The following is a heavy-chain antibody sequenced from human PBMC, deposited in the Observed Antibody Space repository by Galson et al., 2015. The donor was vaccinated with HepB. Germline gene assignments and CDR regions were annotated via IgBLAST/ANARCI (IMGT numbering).Heavy chain of an antibody. CDR2: ISSSSSTI. V-gene: IGHV3-48*01. CDR1: GFTFSSYS. Sequence: SLRLSCAASGFTFSSYSMNWVRQAPGKGLEWVSYISSSSSTIYYADSVKGRFTISRDNAKNSLYLQMNSLRAEDTAVYYCARDRPPDYYDFWSGYLPNGMDVWGQGTTVTVSS. J-gene: IGHJ6*02. CDR3: ARDRPPDYYDFWSGYLPNGMDV. D-gene: IGHD3-3*01.